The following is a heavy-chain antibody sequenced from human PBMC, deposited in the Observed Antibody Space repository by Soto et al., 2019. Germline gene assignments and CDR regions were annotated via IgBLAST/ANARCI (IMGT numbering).Heavy chain of an antibody. CDR3: ARAYTDSNYYYMDV. Sequence: EVQLVESGGGLVQPGGSLRLSCAASGFTFRSYSMQWVRQAPGKGLEWISYISSSSSAIYYADSVKGRITISRDNGKQSLYLQMDSLRAEDTAVYYCARAYTDSNYYYMDVWGKGTTVTVSS. CDR1: GFTFRSYS. J-gene: IGHJ6*03. CDR2: ISSSSSAI. V-gene: IGHV3-48*01. D-gene: IGHD2-21*02.